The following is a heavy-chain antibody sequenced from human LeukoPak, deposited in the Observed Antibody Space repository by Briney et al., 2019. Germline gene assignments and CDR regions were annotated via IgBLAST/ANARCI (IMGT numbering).Heavy chain of an antibody. CDR2: IKSDGSST. Sequence: GGSLRLSCAASGFTFSNYWMHWVRQAPGKGPVWVSRIKSDGSSTRFADSVQGRFTISRDNGKNTVYLQMNSLRAEDTAVYYCARGGDTSKGYPGYFDYWGQGALVTVSS. V-gene: IGHV3-74*01. CDR3: ARGGDTSKGYPGYFDY. J-gene: IGHJ4*02. D-gene: IGHD6-13*01. CDR1: GFTFSNYW.